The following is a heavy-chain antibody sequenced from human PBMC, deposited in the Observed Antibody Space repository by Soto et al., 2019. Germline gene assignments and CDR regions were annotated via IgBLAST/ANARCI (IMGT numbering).Heavy chain of an antibody. CDR1: GFTFSHYG. V-gene: IGHV3-33*01. CDR3: ARDADTSGYFSYFDQ. CDR2: IWYDASKK. D-gene: IGHD3-22*01. J-gene: IGHJ4*02. Sequence: QVQLVESGGGVVQPGRSLRLSCATSGFTFSHYGMNWVRQAPGKGLEWVAGIWYDASKKYYQDYVKGRFTVSRDNSKNTLYLQLNSLTAEDTAIYYCARDADTSGYFSYFDQWGQGTLVSVSS.